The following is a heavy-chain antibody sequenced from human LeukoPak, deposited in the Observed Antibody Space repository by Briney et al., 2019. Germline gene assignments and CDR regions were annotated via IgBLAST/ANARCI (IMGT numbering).Heavy chain of an antibody. J-gene: IGHJ4*02. CDR2: IYHSGST. V-gene: IGHV4-4*02. Sequence: RPSETLSLTCAVSGGSISSSNWWRWVRPPPGKGLEWIGEIYHSGSTNYNPSLKSRVTISVDKSKNQLSLKLTSVTAADTAVYYCARGSYASGSAYWGQGTLVTVSS. CDR3: ARGSYASGSAY. D-gene: IGHD3-10*01. CDR1: GGSISSSNW.